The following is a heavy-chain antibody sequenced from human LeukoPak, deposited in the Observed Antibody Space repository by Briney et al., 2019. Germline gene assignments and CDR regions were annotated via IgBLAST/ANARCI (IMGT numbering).Heavy chain of an antibody. J-gene: IGHJ5*02. CDR3: ARGNILNWFDP. CDR2: IYYSGST. V-gene: IGHV4-59*01. CDR1: GGSISSYY. Sequence: PSETLSLTCTVSGGSISSYYWSWIRQPPGKGLEWIGYIYYSGSTNYNPSLKSRVTISVDTSKNQFSLKLSSVTAADTAVYYCARGNILNWFDPWGQGTLLTVSS.